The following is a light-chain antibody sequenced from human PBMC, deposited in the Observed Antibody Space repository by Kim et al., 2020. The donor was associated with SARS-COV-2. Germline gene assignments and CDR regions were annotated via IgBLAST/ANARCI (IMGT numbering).Light chain of an antibody. V-gene: IGKV3-11*01. Sequence: RGERATLSCRASQNIDTYLAWYEQRPGQDTRLLVYDASNRATGVPDRFSGRGSGTDFTLTISSLEPEDLSSYYCQQRNSWPPAVTFGGGTKVDIK. CDR1: QNIDTY. J-gene: IGKJ4*01. CDR2: DAS. CDR3: QQRNSWPPAVT.